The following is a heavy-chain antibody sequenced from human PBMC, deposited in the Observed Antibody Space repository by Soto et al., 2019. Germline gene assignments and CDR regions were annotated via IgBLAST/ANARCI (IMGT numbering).Heavy chain of an antibody. CDR3: ARRPYVLRYFDWPPGPGSYMDV. J-gene: IGHJ6*03. Sequence: ASETLSLTCAVYGGSFSGYYWSWIRQPPGKGLEWIGEINHSGSTNYNPFLKSRVTISVDTSKNQFSLKLSSVTAADTAVYYCARRPYVLRYFDWPPGPGSYMDVWGKGTTVTVSS. V-gene: IGHV4-34*01. D-gene: IGHD3-9*01. CDR2: INHSGST. CDR1: GGSFSGYY.